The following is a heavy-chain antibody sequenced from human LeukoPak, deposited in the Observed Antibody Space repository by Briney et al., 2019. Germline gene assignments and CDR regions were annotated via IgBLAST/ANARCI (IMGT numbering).Heavy chain of an antibody. CDR3: ARSIAAAGTALGY. CDR2: IYPGDSDT. V-gene: IGHV5-51*01. J-gene: IGHJ4*02. Sequence: GESLKISCKGSGYSFTSYWIGWVRQMPGKGLEWMGIIYPGDSDTRYSPAFQGQVTISADKSISTAYLQWSSLKASDTAMYYCARSIAAAGTALGYWGQGTLVTVSS. CDR1: GYSFTSYW. D-gene: IGHD6-13*01.